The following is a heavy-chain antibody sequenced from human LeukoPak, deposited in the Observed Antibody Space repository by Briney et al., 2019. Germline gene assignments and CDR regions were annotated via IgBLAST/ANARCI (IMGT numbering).Heavy chain of an antibody. D-gene: IGHD5-24*01. CDR3: TRLGDGYKIDY. V-gene: IGHV3-73*01. J-gene: IGHJ4*02. Sequence: PGGSLRLSCAVSGFTFSDHYMDWFRQAPGKGLEWVGRIRSKANSYATAYAASVKGRFTISRDDSKNTAYLQMNSLKTEDTAVYYCTRLGDGYKIDYWGQGTLVTVSS. CDR2: IRSKANSYAT. CDR1: GFTFSDHY.